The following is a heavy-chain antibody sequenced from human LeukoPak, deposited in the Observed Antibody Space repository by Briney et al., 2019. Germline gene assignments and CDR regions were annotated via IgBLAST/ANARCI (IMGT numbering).Heavy chain of an antibody. V-gene: IGHV1-58*01. CDR2: IVVESDNT. D-gene: IGHD6-13*01. J-gene: IGHJ5*02. CDR3: AAPYTSSWFDL. CDR1: GFTLTRRSA. Sequence: GTSVKVSCKASGFTLTRRSALQGVRQARGQRLEWIEWIVVESDNTSYAEKCQERVTINRSMSASKLYMEFSSLRDAAMYVYSCAAPYTSSWFDLWGQGTLVTVSS.